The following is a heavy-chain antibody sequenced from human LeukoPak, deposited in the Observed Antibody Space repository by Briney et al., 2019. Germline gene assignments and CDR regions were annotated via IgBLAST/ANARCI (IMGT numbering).Heavy chain of an antibody. D-gene: IGHD6-19*01. CDR2: INPNSGGT. CDR3: ARDRQWLVGYYFDY. Sequence: ASVKVSCKASGYTFTGYYMHWLRQAPGQGLEWMGWINPNSGGTNYAQKFQGRVTMTRDTSISTAYMELSRLRSDDTAVYYCARDRQWLVGYYFDYWGQGTLVTVSS. V-gene: IGHV1-2*02. J-gene: IGHJ4*02. CDR1: GYTFTGYY.